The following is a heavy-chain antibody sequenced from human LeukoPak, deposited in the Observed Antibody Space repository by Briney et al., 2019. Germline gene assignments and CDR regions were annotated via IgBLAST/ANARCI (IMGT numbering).Heavy chain of an antibody. CDR1: GFKFDAYP. J-gene: IGHJ3*02. V-gene: IGHV3-23*01. CDR2: ISDSGGST. CDR3: AKGKINHDGAFDI. D-gene: IGHD1-14*01. Sequence: GGSLKLSCAASGFKFDAYPMGWVRHAPGKGLEWVSSISDSGGSTHYAESVRGRFSLSRDNFEKTLHLQMNRLRAEDTAVYYCAKGKINHDGAFDIWGQGTRVIVAS.